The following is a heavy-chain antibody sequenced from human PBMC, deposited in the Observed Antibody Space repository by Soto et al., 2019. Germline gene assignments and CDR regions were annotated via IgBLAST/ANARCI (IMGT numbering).Heavy chain of an antibody. Sequence: DVQLVESGGGLVQPGGSLRLSCVVSGFTVSNNYISWVRQAPGKGLEWVSVTYSGDTTYYADSVKGSFTVSRDISKNTLYLQMNSLGAEDTAVFYCARFAFNSRFDFWGQGTLVTVSS. CDR3: ARFAFNSRFDF. CDR2: TYSGDTT. CDR1: GFTVSNNY. J-gene: IGHJ4*02. V-gene: IGHV3-66*01. D-gene: IGHD1-1*01.